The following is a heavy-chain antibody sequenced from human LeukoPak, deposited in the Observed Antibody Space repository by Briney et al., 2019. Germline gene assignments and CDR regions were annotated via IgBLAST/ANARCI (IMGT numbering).Heavy chain of an antibody. V-gene: IGHV3-48*03. D-gene: IGHD3-22*01. J-gene: IGHJ4*02. CDR2: ISSSGSTI. CDR1: GFTFSSYE. CDR3: ARDQPYYYDSSGPNFDY. Sequence: GGSLRLSCAASGFTFSSYEMNWVRQAPGKGLEWVSYISSSGSTIYYADSVKGRFTISRDNAKNSLYLQMNSLRAEDTAVYYCARDQPYYYDSSGPNFDYWGQGTLVTVSS.